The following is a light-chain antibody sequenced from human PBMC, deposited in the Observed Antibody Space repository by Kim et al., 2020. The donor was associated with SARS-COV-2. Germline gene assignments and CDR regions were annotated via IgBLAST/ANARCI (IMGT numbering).Light chain of an antibody. CDR3: CSYAGTFTSL. V-gene: IGLV2-11*01. CDR1: SSDVGSYNY. Sequence: QSALTQPRSVSGSPRQSVTISCTGTSSDVGSYNYVSWYQQHPGKAPKVMIYDVSKRPSGVPDRFSGSKSGNTASLTISGLQADDEADYYCCSYAGTFTSLFGGGTKVTVL. J-gene: IGLJ2*01. CDR2: DVS.